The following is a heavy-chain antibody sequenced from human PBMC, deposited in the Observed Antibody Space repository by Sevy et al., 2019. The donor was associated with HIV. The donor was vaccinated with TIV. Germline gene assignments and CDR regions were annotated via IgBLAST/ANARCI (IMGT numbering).Heavy chain of an antibody. D-gene: IGHD3-10*01. Sequence: GGSLRLSCAASGFTFSSYSMNWVRQAPGKGLEWVSSISSSSSYIYYADSVKGRFTISRDNAKNSLYLQMNSLRAEDTAVYYCARGIWGVDHTSNYWGQGTLVTVSS. CDR1: GFTFSSYS. V-gene: IGHV3-21*01. CDR2: ISSSSSYI. CDR3: ARGIWGVDHTSNY. J-gene: IGHJ4*02.